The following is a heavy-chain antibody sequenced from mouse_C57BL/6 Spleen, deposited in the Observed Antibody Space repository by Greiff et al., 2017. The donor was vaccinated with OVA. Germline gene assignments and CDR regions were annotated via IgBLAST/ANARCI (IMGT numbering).Heavy chain of an antibody. CDR2: IYPGDGST. D-gene: IGHD2-12*01. V-gene: IGHV1-85*01. J-gene: IGHJ3*01. CDR1: GYTFTSYD. Sequence: QVQLQQSGPELVKPGASVKLSCKASGYTFTSYDINWVKQRPGQGLEWIGWIYPGDGSTKYNAKFKGKATMTVDTSASTAYRELQSLTSKDCAVYFWARERDYSFFAYWGKGTLVTVSA. CDR3: ARERDYSFFAY.